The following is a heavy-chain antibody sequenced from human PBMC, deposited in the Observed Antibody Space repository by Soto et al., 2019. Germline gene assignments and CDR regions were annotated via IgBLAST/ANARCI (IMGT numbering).Heavy chain of an antibody. J-gene: IGHJ6*02. V-gene: IGHV1-18*01. D-gene: IGHD5-18*01. CDR3: ARCIQGDYYYRMDD. CDR1: GYTFYSHS. CDR2: INADYGNT. Sequence: QAQLVQSGAEVRKPGASVKVSCKASGYTFYSHSISWVRQAPGQGLEWMGRINADYGNTQYAQKFRGRVTMTTDTSTTTVYMELTNLRSDDTAVYYCARCIQGDYYYRMDDWGQGTTVTVSS.